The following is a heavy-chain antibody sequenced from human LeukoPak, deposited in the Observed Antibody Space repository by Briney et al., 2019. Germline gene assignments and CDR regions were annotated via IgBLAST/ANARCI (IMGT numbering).Heavy chain of an antibody. V-gene: IGHV4-4*09. CDR2: IYTSGST. J-gene: IGHJ4*02. Sequence: PSETLSLTCTVSGGSISSYYWSWIRQPPGKGLEWIGYIYTSGSTNYNPSLKSRVTISVDTSKNQFSLKLSSVTAADTAVYYCARHGQSTGYSSSWYQYYFDYRGQGTLVTVSS. D-gene: IGHD6-13*01. CDR3: ARHGQSTGYSSSWYQYYFDY. CDR1: GGSISSYY.